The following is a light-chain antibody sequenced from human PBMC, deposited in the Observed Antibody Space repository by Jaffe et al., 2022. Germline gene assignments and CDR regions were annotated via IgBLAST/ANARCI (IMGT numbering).Light chain of an antibody. CDR2: ENN. CDR1: SSNIGNNY. V-gene: IGLV1-51*02. Sequence: QSVLTQPPSVSAAPGQKVTISCSGSSSNIGNNYVSWYQQLPGTAPKLLIYENNKRPSGIPDRFSGSKSGTSATLGITGLQTGDEADYYCGTWDSSLSAAVFGGGTKLTVL. CDR3: GTWDSSLSAAV. J-gene: IGLJ3*02.